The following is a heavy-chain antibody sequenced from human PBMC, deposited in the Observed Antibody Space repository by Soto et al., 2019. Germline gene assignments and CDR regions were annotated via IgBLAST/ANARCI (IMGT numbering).Heavy chain of an antibody. V-gene: IGHV4-34*01. J-gene: IGHJ6*03. D-gene: IGHD3-9*01. Sequence: SETLSLTCAVYGGSFIGYYWSWIRQPPGKGLEWIGEINHSGSTNYNPSLKSRVTISVDTSKNQFSLKLSSVTAADTAVYYCARGRRIYDILTGYYKPYYYYYMDVWGKGTTVTVSS. CDR3: ARGRRIYDILTGYYKPYYYYYMDV. CDR1: GGSFIGYY. CDR2: INHSGST.